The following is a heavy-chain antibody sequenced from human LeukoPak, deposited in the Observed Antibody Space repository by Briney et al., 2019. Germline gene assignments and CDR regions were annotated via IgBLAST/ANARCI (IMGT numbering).Heavy chain of an antibody. CDR1: GVSINDAS. J-gene: IGHJ4*02. CDR2: IYHSEGT. CDR3: ARVGTYYRSLDS. D-gene: IGHD3-10*01. Sequence: SETLSLTCTVSGVSINDASWNWIRQPPGQGLEWIGYIYHSEGTNYNPSLKSRVTISLDTSKNQFSLKLSSVTAADTAVYYCARVGTYYRSLDSWGQGTLVTVSS. V-gene: IGHV4-59*01.